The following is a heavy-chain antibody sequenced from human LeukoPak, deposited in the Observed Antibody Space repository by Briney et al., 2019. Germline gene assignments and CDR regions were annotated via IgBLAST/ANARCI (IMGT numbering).Heavy chain of an antibody. CDR2: ISSSSSYI. CDR3: AKDIRPVSRFLEWPQFDY. CDR1: GFTFSSYW. D-gene: IGHD3-3*01. J-gene: IGHJ4*02. Sequence: GGSLRLSCAASGFTFSSYWMNWVRQAPGKGLEWVSSISSSSSYIYYADSVKGRFTISRDNAKNSLYLQMNSLRAEDTALYYCAKDIRPVSRFLEWPQFDYWGQGTLVTVSS. V-gene: IGHV3-21*04.